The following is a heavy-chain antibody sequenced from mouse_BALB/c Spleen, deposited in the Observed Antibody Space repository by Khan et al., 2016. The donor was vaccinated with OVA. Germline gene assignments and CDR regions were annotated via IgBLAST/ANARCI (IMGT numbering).Heavy chain of an antibody. CDR3: ARTTRIKN. D-gene: IGHD2-12*01. V-gene: IGHV3-1*02. CDR1: GYSITSCYG. Sequence: EVKLLESGPGLVKPSQSLSLTCTVTGYSITSCYGWYWLRQFPGNKLEWMGYISYSGSTYYNPSLKSRISITRDTSKNQFFLQLNSVTTEATATYYCARTTRIKNWGKGTTLTVSS. J-gene: IGHJ2*01. CDR2: ISYSGST.